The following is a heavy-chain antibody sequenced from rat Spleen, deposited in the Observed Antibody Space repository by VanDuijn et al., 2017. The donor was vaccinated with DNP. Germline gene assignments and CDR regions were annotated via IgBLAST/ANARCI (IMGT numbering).Heavy chain of an antibody. CDR2: ITSSGGST. V-gene: IGHV5-31*01. CDR3: VRDSRDYGSYADYFDY. CDR1: GFTFNNYW. D-gene: IGHD1-8*01. J-gene: IGHJ2*01. Sequence: EVKLVESGGDLVQPGRSLKLSCVASGFTFNNYWMTWIRQVPGKGLEWVASITSSGGSTYYPDSVKGRFTISRDNATNTLYLQMNSLRSEDTASYYCVRDSRDYGSYADYFDYWGQGVMVTVSS.